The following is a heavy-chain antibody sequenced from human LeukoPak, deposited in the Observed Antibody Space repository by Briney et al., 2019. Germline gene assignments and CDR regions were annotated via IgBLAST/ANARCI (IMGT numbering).Heavy chain of an antibody. Sequence: GGSLRLSCAASGFTFSSYAISWVRQAPGKGLEWVSAISGSGGSIYYADSVKGRFTMSRDNSKNTLYLQMNSLRGEDTAVYYCAKDGPYSSSWYPDYWGQGTLVTVSS. V-gene: IGHV3-23*01. CDR3: AKDGPYSSSWYPDY. D-gene: IGHD6-13*01. CDR1: GFTFSSYA. J-gene: IGHJ4*02. CDR2: ISGSGGSI.